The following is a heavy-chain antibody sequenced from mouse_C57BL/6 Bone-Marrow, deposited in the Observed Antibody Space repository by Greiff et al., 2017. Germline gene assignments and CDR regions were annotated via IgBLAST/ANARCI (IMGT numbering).Heavy chain of an antibody. CDR3: ARRGAYQSFRGFAY. D-gene: IGHD2-10*01. J-gene: IGHJ3*01. Sequence: QVQLQQSGAELVRPGTSVKMSCKASGYTFTNYWIGWAKQRPGHGLEWIGDIYPGGGYTNYNEKFKGKATLTADKSSSTAYMQFSSLTSEDSAIYYCARRGAYQSFRGFAYWGQGTLVTVSA. CDR2: IYPGGGYT. V-gene: IGHV1-63*01. CDR1: GYTFTNYW.